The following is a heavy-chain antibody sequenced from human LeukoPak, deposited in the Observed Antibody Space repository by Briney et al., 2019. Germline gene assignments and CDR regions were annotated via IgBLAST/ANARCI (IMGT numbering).Heavy chain of an antibody. CDR1: GGSFSGYY. CDR3: ARAVAAAARKYYYYYYMDV. V-gene: IGHV4-34*01. CDR2: IYYSGST. Sequence: SETLSLTCAVYGGSFSGYYWSWIRQPPGKGLEWIGSIYYSGSTYYNPSLKSRVTISVDTSKNQFSLKLSSVTAADTAVYYCARAVAAAARKYYYYYYMDVWGKGTTVTVSS. D-gene: IGHD6-13*01. J-gene: IGHJ6*03.